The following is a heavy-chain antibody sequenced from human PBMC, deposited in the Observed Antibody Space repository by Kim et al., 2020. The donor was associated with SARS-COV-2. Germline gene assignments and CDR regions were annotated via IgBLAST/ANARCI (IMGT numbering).Heavy chain of an antibody. J-gene: IGHJ3*02. CDR3: ARMRVRGVVRDAFDI. V-gene: IGHV4-31*02. D-gene: IGHD3-10*01. Sequence: PSLRSRVTISVDTSKNQCSLRLSSVTAADTAVYYCARMRVRGVVRDAFDIWGQGTMVTVSS.